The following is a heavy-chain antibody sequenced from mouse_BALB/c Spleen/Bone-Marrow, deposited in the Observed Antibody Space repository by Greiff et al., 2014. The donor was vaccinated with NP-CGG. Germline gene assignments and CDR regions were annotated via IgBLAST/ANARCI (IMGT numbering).Heavy chain of an antibody. V-gene: IGHV1-15*01. J-gene: IGHJ2*01. CDR1: GYTFTDYE. CDR3: TRGGNFITTVVVGFDY. Sequence: QVQLQQSGAELVRPGASVTLSCKASGYTFTDYEMHWVKQTPVHGLEWIGAIDPETGGTAYNQKFEGKATLTADKSSSTAYMELRSLTSEDSAVYYCTRGGNFITTVVVGFDYWGQGTTLTVSS. CDR2: IDPETGGT. D-gene: IGHD1-1*01.